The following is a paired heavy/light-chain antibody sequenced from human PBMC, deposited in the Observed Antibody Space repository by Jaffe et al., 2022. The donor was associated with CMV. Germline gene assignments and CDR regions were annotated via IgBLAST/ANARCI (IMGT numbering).Heavy chain of an antibody. CDR3: ARLEDTMVRGVLYNWFDP. D-gene: IGHD3-10*01. V-gene: IGHV4-39*01. J-gene: IGHJ5*02. CDR2: IYYSGST. Sequence: QLQLQESGPGLVKPSETLSLTCTVSGGSISSSSYYWGWIRQPPGKGLEWIGSIYYSGSTYYNPSLKSRVTISVDTSKNQFSLKLSSVTAADTAVYYCARLEDTMVRGVLYNWFDPWGQGTLVTVSS. CDR1: GGSISSSSYY.
Light chain of an antibody. V-gene: IGLV3-19*01. J-gene: IGLJ2*01. CDR1: SLRSYY. CDR3: NSRDSSGNHPRVV. CDR2: GKN. Sequence: SSELTQDPAVSVALGQTVRITCQGDSLRSYYASWYQQKPGQAPVLVIYGKNNRPSGIPDRFSGSSSGNTASLTITGAQAEDEADYYCNSRDSSGNHPRVVFGGGTKLTVL.